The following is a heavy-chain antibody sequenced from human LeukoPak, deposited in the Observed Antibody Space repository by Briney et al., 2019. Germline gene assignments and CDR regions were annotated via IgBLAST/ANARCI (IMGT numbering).Heavy chain of an antibody. V-gene: IGHV3-43D*03. CDR3: AKGPYYDSSGYPDY. D-gene: IGHD3-22*01. CDR1: GFTFDDYA. J-gene: IGHJ4*02. Sequence: GGSLRLSCAASGFTFDDYAMHWVRQAPGKGLEWVSLISWDGGSTYYADSVKGRFTISRDNSKNSLYLQMNSLRAEDTALYYCAKGPYYDSSGYPDYWGQGTLVTVSS. CDR2: ISWDGGST.